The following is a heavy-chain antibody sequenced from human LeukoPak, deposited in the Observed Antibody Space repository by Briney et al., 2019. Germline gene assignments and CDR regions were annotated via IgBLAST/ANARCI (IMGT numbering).Heavy chain of an antibody. D-gene: IGHD6-19*01. CDR2: INHSGST. Sequence: PSETLSLTCAVYGGSFSGYYWSWIRQPPGKGLEWIGEINHSGSTNCNPSLKSRVTTSVDTSKNQFSLKLSSVTAADTAVYYCARARPWLAYGYFDYWGQGTLVTVSS. CDR1: GGSFSGYY. CDR3: ARARPWLAYGYFDY. V-gene: IGHV4-34*01. J-gene: IGHJ4*02.